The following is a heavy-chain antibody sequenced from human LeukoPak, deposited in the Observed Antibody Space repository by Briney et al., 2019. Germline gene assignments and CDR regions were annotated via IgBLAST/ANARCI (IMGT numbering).Heavy chain of an antibody. D-gene: IGHD1-26*01. CDR1: GFTVSNTF. V-gene: IGHV3-53*01. CDR3: ARVQFFGTYSEAFDI. CDR2: IYTGGTK. J-gene: IGHJ3*02. Sequence: PGRSLRLSCAASGFTVSNTFVTWVRQAPGKGPEWVSIIYTGGTKHYADSVRGRFTNSRDDSKNTLYLQMNSLRAEDTAVYYCARVQFFGTYSEAFDIWGRGTMVTVSS.